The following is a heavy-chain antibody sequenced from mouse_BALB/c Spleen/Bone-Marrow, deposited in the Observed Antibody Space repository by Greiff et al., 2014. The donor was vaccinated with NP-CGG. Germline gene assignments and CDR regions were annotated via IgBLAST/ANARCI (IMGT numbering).Heavy chain of an antibody. CDR2: ISSGGTNT. V-gene: IGHV5-6*01. CDR1: GFTFSSYG. Sequence: DVHLVESGGDLVKPGGSLKLSCAASGFTFSSYGMSWVRQTPDKRLEWVATISSGGTNTYYPDSVKGRFTISRDNAKNTLYLQMSSLKSEDTAMYYCTRRGIYDERTAMDYWGQVTSVTVPS. CDR3: TRRGIYDERTAMDY. J-gene: IGHJ4*01. D-gene: IGHD2-12*01.